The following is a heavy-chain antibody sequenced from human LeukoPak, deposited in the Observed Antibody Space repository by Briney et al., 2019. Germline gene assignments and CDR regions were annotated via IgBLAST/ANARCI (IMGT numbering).Heavy chain of an antibody. CDR1: GGTFSSYA. V-gene: IGHV1-69*13. D-gene: IGHD3-3*01. J-gene: IGHJ6*02. CDR2: IIPIFGTA. Sequence: ASVKVSCKASGGTFSSYAISWVRQAPGQGLEWMGGIIPIFGTANYAQKFQGGVTITADESTSTAYMELSSLRSEDTAVYYCASKPFWSGPLYYYYGMDVWGQGTTVTVSS. CDR3: ASKPFWSGPLYYYYGMDV.